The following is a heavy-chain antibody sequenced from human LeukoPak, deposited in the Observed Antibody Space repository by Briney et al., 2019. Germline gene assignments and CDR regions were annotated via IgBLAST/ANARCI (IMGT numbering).Heavy chain of an antibody. CDR3: ASLGITYYDFWSGYSGYYYMDI. D-gene: IGHD3-3*01. CDR2: ISSSSSYI. Sequence: GGSLRLSCAASGFTFSSYSMNWVRQAPGKGLEWVSSISSSSSYIYYADSVKGRFTISRDNAKNSLYLQMNSLRAEDTAVYYCASLGITYYDFWSGYSGYYYMDIWGKGTTVTVSS. V-gene: IGHV3-21*01. CDR1: GFTFSSYS. J-gene: IGHJ6*03.